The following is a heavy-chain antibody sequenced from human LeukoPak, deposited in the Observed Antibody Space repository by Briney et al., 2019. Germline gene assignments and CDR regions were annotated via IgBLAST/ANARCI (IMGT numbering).Heavy chain of an antibody. CDR3: ARGDTSLQRNDALDI. CDR1: GFTFSSYW. CDR2: ISLTSNDI. D-gene: IGHD2/OR15-2a*01. J-gene: IGHJ3*02. Sequence: GGSLRLSCAASGFTFSSYWMNWVRQAPGKGLEWVSPISLTSNDIYYAASVRGRFIISRDNAKNLLSLQMNSLRAEDTALYYCARGDTSLQRNDALDIWGQGTMVSVSS. V-gene: IGHV3-21*01.